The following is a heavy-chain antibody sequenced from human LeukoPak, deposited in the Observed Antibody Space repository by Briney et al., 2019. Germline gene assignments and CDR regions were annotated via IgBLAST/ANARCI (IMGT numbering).Heavy chain of an antibody. CDR3: ARSFSGAFDI. CDR1: GFTFSSYG. CDR2: IKQDGSEK. D-gene: IGHD3-3*01. Sequence: GGSLRLSCAASGFTFSSYGMHWVRQAPGKGLEWVANIKQDGSEKYYVDSVKGRFTISRDKAKNSLYLQMNSLRAEDTAVYYCARSFSGAFDIWGQGTMVTVSP. J-gene: IGHJ3*02. V-gene: IGHV3-7*01.